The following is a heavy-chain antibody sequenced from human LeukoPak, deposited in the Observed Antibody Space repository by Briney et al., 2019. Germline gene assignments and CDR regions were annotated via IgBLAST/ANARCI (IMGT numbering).Heavy chain of an antibody. Sequence: PGRSLRLSCAASGFTFSSYAMHWVRQVPGKGLEWVAVISYDGSNKYYADSVKGRFTISRDNSKNTLYLQMNSLRAEDTAVYYCARETEQFFNWFDPWGQGTLVTVSS. CDR2: ISYDGSNK. V-gene: IGHV3-30-3*01. CDR3: ARETEQFFNWFDP. D-gene: IGHD6-19*01. J-gene: IGHJ5*02. CDR1: GFTFSSYA.